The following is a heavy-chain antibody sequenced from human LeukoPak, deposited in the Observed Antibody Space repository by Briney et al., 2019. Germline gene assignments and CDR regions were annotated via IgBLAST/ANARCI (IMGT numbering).Heavy chain of an antibody. CDR2: INHSGST. J-gene: IGHJ5*02. CDR3: AGAGSSSWSNLRYRDWFDP. Sequence: KPSETLSLTCAVYGGSFSGYYWSWIRQPPGKGLEWIGEINHSGSTNYNPSLKSRVTISVDTSKNQFSLKLSSVTAADTAVYYCAGAGSSSWSNLRYRDWFDPWGQGTLVTVSS. CDR1: GGSFSGYY. D-gene: IGHD6-13*01. V-gene: IGHV4-34*01.